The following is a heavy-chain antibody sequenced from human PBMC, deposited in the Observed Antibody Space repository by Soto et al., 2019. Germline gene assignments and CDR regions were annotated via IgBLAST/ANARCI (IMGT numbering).Heavy chain of an antibody. J-gene: IGHJ4*02. V-gene: IGHV4-61*01. D-gene: IGHD6-19*01. CDR2: IHYSGST. Sequence: SETLSLTCTVSGGSVSSGSYYWSWIRQPPGKGLEWIGYIHYSGSTNYNPSLQSRVTISVDTSKNQFCLKLSSVTAADTAVYYCARIYWADYSSDWYYFDYWGPGTLVTVSS. CDR3: ARIYWADYSSDWYYFDY. CDR1: GGSVSSGSYY.